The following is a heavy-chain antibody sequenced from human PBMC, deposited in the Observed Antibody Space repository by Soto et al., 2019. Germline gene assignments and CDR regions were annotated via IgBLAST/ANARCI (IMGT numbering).Heavy chain of an antibody. CDR1: GGSISSYY. Sequence: SETLSLTCTVSGGSISSYYWSWIRQPPGKGPEWIGYIYYSGSTNYNPSLKSRVTISVDTSKNQFSLKLSSVTAADTAVYYCARVRANSKKFDYWGQGTLVTVSS. CDR3: ARVRANSKKFDY. D-gene: IGHD7-27*01. V-gene: IGHV4-59*01. CDR2: IYYSGST. J-gene: IGHJ4*02.